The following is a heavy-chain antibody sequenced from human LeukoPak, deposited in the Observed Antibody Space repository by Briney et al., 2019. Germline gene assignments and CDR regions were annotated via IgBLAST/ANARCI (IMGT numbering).Heavy chain of an antibody. Sequence: PGGSLRLSCAASGLYFDSHAMHWVRQAPGKGLEWVAFISYTGGNEYYADPVKGRFTISRDNAKNSLYLQMNSLRAEDTAVYYCARGEDYYGSGSYYRNWFDPWGQGTLVTVSS. V-gene: IGHV3-30*04. CDR3: ARGEDYYGSGSYYRNWFDP. CDR1: GLYFDSHA. CDR2: ISYTGGNE. J-gene: IGHJ5*02. D-gene: IGHD3-10*01.